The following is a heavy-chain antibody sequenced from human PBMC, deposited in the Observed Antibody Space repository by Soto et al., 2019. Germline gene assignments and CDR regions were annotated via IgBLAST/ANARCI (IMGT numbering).Heavy chain of an antibody. CDR1: GYSFTSYW. Sequence: PGESLKISCKGSGYSFTSYWISWVRQMPGKGLEWMGRIDPSDSYTNYSPSFQGHVTISADKSISTAYLQWSSLKASDTAMYYCASSRYCSSTSCSSSYYYYGMDVWGQGTTVTVSS. J-gene: IGHJ6*02. V-gene: IGHV5-10-1*01. D-gene: IGHD2-2*01. CDR3: ASSRYCSSTSCSSSYYYYGMDV. CDR2: IDPSDSYT.